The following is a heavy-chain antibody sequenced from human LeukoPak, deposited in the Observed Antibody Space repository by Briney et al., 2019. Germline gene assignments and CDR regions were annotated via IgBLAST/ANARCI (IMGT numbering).Heavy chain of an antibody. J-gene: IGHJ4*02. CDR2: IYHSGST. D-gene: IGHD1-26*01. Sequence: SETLSLTCTVSGYSISSGYYWGWIRQPPGKGLEWIGSIYHSGSTYYNPSLKSRVTISVDTSKNQFSLKLSSVTAADTAVYYCARDRGGRWDYWGQGTLVTVSS. CDR3: ARDRGGRWDY. CDR1: GYSISSGYY. V-gene: IGHV4-38-2*02.